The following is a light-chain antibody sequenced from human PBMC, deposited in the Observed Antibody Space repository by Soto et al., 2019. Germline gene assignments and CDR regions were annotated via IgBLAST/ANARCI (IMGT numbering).Light chain of an antibody. Sequence: QSVLTQPPSASGTPGQWVTISCSGSSSNIGSNTVNWYQLLPGTAPKLLIYSNNQRPSGVPDRFSGSKSGTSASLAISGLQSEDEADYYCAAWDDSLNGPVFGGGTKLTVL. CDR3: AAWDDSLNGPV. CDR2: SNN. CDR1: SSNIGSNT. V-gene: IGLV1-44*01. J-gene: IGLJ3*02.